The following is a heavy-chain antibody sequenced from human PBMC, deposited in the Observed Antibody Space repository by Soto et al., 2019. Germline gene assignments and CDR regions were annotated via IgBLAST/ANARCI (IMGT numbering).Heavy chain of an antibody. Sequence: EVQLVESGGGLVQPGGSLRLSCAASGFIFSTYDMHWVRQATGKGLEWVSAIGTADNTYYSDSVKGRFTISRENGKNSLYLQMNSLGVGDTAVYYCARAARANFHNIDYWGQGTLVTVSS. CDR2: IGTADNT. CDR1: GFIFSTYD. CDR3: ARAARANFHNIDY. J-gene: IGHJ4*02. V-gene: IGHV3-13*01.